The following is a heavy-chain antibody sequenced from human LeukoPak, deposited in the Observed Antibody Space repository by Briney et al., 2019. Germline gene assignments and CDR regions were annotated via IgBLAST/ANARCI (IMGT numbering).Heavy chain of an antibody. J-gene: IGHJ6*02. CDR2: IYYSGST. CDR3: VRDNWNYGSSMDV. CDR1: GGSISSYY. D-gene: IGHD1-7*01. V-gene: IGHV4-59*01. Sequence: PSETLSLTCTVSGGSISSYYWSWIRQPPGKGLEWIGYIYYSGSTNYNPSLKSRVTISVDTSKNQFSLRLSPVTAADTAVYYCVRDNWNYGSSMDVWGQGTTVTVSS.